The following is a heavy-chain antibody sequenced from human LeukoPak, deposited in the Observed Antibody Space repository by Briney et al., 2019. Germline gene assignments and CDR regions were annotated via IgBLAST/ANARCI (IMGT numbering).Heavy chain of an antibody. CDR2: ISSSSSYI. D-gene: IGHD3-10*01. J-gene: IGHJ6*02. CDR3: ARDVGSGSYHNLLRYYYYGMDV. Sequence: PGGSLRLSCAASGFTFSSYSMNWVRQAPGKGLEWVSSISSSSSYIYYADSVKGRFTISRDNAKNSLYLQMNSLRAEDTAVYYCARDVGSGSYHNLLRYYYYGMDVWGQGTTVTVSS. CDR1: GFTFSSYS. V-gene: IGHV3-21*01.